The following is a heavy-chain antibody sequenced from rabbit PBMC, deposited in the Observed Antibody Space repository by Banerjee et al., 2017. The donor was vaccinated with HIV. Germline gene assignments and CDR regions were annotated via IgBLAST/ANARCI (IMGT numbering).Heavy chain of an antibody. CDR1: GIDFSSYG. Sequence: QEQLVESGGGLVTLGGSLKVSCKASGIDFSSYGISWVRQAPGKGLEWVAYINTGSGSTYYANWAKGRFTISKTSSTTVTLQMTSLTAADTATYFCARDCFDLWGQGTLVTVS. V-gene: IGHV1S45*01. J-gene: IGHJ4*01. CDR3: ARDCFDL. CDR2: INTGSGST.